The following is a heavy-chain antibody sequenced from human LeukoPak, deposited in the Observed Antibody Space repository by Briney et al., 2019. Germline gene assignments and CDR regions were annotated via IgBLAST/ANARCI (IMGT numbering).Heavy chain of an antibody. D-gene: IGHD6-13*01. CDR2: IYYSGSA. CDR3: ARRLAGTEDY. J-gene: IGHJ4*02. Sequence: SETLSLTCTVSGGSISSGDYYWSWIRQPPGKGLEWIGSIYYSGSAYYNPSLRSRVTISVDTSKNQFSLKLSSVTAADTAVYYCARRLAGTEDYWGQGTLVTVYS. V-gene: IGHV4-39*01. CDR1: GGSISSGDYY.